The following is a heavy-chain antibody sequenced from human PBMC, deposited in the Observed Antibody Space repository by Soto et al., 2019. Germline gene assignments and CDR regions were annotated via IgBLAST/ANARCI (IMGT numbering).Heavy chain of an antibody. J-gene: IGHJ6*02. V-gene: IGHV1-18*04. Sequence: GASVKVSCKASGYTFTSYGISWVRRAPGQGLEWMGWISAYNGNTNYAQKLQGRVTMTTDTSTSTAYMELRSLRSDDTAVYYCARSSRYYDFWSGYMPVGMDVWGQGTTVTVSS. CDR1: GYTFTSYG. D-gene: IGHD3-3*01. CDR3: ARSSRYYDFWSGYMPVGMDV. CDR2: ISAYNGNT.